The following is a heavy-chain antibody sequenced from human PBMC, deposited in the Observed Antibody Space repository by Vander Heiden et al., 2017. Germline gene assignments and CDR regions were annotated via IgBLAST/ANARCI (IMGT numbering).Heavy chain of an antibody. CDR1: GFTVSTHY. D-gene: IGHD3-22*01. CDR3: ARGYYDSSGYPPVYYFDY. V-gene: IGHV3-53*01. CDR2: IYSGSST. Sequence: EAQLVEPGGGLIQPGGPLRLSCADPGFTVSTHYMSWVRQAAGKGLEWVAVIYSGSSTYYADSVKGRFTISRDNSKNTLYLQMNSMRAEDTAVYYCARGYYDSSGYPPVYYFDYWGQGTLVTVSS. J-gene: IGHJ4*02.